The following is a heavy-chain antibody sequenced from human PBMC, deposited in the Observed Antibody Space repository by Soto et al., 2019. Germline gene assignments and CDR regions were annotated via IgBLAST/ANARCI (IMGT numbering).Heavy chain of an antibody. CDR2: ISYDGSNK. CDR3: AKDFNRRPPNKIVVVPAHGDWFDP. CDR1: GFTFSSYG. D-gene: IGHD2-2*01. Sequence: GGSLRLSCAASGFTFSSYGMHWVRQAPGKGLEWVAVISYDGSNKYYADSVKGRFTISRDNSKNTLYLQMNSLRAEDTAVYYCAKDFNRRPPNKIVVVPAHGDWFDPWGQGTLVTVSS. J-gene: IGHJ5*02. V-gene: IGHV3-30*18.